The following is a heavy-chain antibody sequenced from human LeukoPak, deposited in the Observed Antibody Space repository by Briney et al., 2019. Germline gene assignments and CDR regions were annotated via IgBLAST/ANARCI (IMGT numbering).Heavy chain of an antibody. Sequence: PGGSLRLSCIVSTSTFSDYWMTWVRQAPGKGLEWVANINQDGSGKYYVDSVKGRFTISRDNVENSLYLHMNSLRAEDTAVYYCAKEGFGPYFDYWGQGTLVTVSS. J-gene: IGHJ4*02. V-gene: IGHV3-7*03. CDR1: TSTFSDYW. CDR2: INQDGSGK. D-gene: IGHD3-10*01. CDR3: AKEGFGPYFDY.